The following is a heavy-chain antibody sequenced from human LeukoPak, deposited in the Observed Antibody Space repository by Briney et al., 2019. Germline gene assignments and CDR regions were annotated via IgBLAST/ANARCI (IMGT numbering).Heavy chain of an antibody. CDR3: VRHAGYCSGDSCYFDY. CDR2: IFPDDSDA. J-gene: IGHJ4*02. Sequence: GESLKISCAASGYAFINYWIGWVRQMPGKGLEWMSNIFPDDSDATYSPSFQGQVTISADKSISTAYLQWSSLKASDTAMYYCVRHAGYCSGDSCYFDYWGQGTLVTVSS. V-gene: IGHV5-51*01. CDR1: GYAFINYW. D-gene: IGHD2-15*01.